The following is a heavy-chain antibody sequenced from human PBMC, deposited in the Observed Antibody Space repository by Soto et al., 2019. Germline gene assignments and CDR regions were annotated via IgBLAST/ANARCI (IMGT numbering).Heavy chain of an antibody. CDR2: IIPIFGTA. V-gene: IGHV1-69*06. J-gene: IGHJ4*02. CDR1: GGTFSSYS. CDR3: ASRNYDFWSGYADY. Sequence: ASVKVSCKASGGTFSSYSTSWVRQAPGQGLEWMGGIIPIFGTANYAQKFQGRVTITADKSTSTAYMELSSLRSEDTAVYYCASRNYDFWSGYADYWGQGTLVTVSS. D-gene: IGHD3-3*01.